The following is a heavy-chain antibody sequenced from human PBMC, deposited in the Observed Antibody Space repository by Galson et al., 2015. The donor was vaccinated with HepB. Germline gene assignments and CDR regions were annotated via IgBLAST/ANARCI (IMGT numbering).Heavy chain of an antibody. Sequence: QSGAEVKKPGESLKISCKGSGYSFTSYWIGWVCQMPGKGLEWMGIIYPGDSDTRYSPSFQGQVTISADKSISTAYLQWSSLKASDTAMYYCARRTYYYDSSGYYSDAFDIWGQGTMVTVSS. CDR2: IYPGDSDT. CDR1: GYSFTSYW. J-gene: IGHJ3*02. CDR3: ARRTYYYDSSGYYSDAFDI. D-gene: IGHD3-22*01. V-gene: IGHV5-51*03.